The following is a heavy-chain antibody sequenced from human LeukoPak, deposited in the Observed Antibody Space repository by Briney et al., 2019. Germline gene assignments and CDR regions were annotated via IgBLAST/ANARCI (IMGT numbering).Heavy chain of an antibody. J-gene: IGHJ6*02. V-gene: IGHV3-21*01. CDR1: GFTFSSYS. Sequence: GGSLRLSCAASGFTFSSYSMNWVRQAPGKGLEWVSSISSSSSYIYYADSVKGRFTISRDNAKNSLYLQMNSLRAEDTAVYYCARDSSSWYYYYGMDVWGQGTMVTVSS. CDR3: ARDSSSWYYYYGMDV. CDR2: ISSSSSYI. D-gene: IGHD6-13*01.